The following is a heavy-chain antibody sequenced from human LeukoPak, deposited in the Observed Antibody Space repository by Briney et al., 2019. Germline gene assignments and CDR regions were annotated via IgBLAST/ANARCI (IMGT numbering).Heavy chain of an antibody. CDR1: GFTFSSYA. CDR2: LSGSGGSP. D-gene: IGHD6-13*01. Sequence: GGSLRLSCAASGFTFSSYAMSWVRQAQGKGLEWVSSLSGSGGSPNYANSVKGRFTISRDNSKNTLYLQMNSLRAEDTAVYYCANALGGGNTWYYFDCWGQGTLVTVSS. CDR3: ANALGGGNTWYYFDC. V-gene: IGHV3-23*01. J-gene: IGHJ4*02.